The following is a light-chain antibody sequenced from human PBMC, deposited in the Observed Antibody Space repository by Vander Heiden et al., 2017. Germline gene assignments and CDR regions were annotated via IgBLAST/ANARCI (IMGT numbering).Light chain of an antibody. V-gene: IGKV3-20*01. J-gene: IGKJ4*01. CDR2: GAS. Sequence: IVLTQSPGTLSLSPGDRATLSCRASQSVRNSYLAWYQQKPGQAPRLLIHGASSRATDIPDRFSGSGSGTDYTLTISRLQPEDFAVYYCQQYSSSPLTFGGGTKVEIK. CDR3: QQYSSSPLT. CDR1: QSVRNSY.